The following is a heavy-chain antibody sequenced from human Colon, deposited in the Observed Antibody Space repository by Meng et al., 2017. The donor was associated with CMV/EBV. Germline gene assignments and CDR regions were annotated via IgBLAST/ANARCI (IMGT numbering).Heavy chain of an antibody. V-gene: IGHV3-7*03. CDR1: GHTFTTYW. Sequence: GGSLRLSCVVSGHTFTTYWMTWVRQAPGKGLEWVANTKQDGTESYYVDSVKGRFTISRDNAKNSLYLQMNSLRAEDTALYYCARGMYNWNRLIFDYWGQGTLVTVSS. J-gene: IGHJ4*02. CDR3: ARGMYNWNRLIFDY. CDR2: TKQDGTES. D-gene: IGHD1-20*01.